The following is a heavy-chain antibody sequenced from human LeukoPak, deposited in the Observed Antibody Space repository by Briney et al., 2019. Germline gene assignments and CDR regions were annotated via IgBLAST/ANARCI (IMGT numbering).Heavy chain of an antibody. D-gene: IGHD2-15*01. CDR1: GFTFSNYG. V-gene: IGHV3-30*02. CDR3: ANGYCSGGSCHRDY. Sequence: PGGSLRLSCAASGFTFSNYGMHWVRQAPGKGLEWVAFIQYDGSNKYYADSVKGRFTISRDNSKNTLYLQMNSLRAEDTALYYCANGYCSGGSCHRDYWGQGTLVTVSS. J-gene: IGHJ4*02. CDR2: IQYDGSNK.